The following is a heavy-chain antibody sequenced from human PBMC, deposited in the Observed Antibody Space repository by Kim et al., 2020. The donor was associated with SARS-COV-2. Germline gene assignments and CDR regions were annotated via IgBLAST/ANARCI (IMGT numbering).Heavy chain of an antibody. D-gene: IGHD3-10*01. Sequence: SETLSLTCSVSSASISTRNFYWGWVRQPPGKGPEWIGTIHYGGSTNYNPSLKSRVTISEDTSTNQFFLKLTSVTAADTAIYYCAKYRTTTMLDYWGQGTRVTVSS. CDR2: IHYGGST. J-gene: IGHJ4*02. CDR3: AKYRTTTMLDY. V-gene: IGHV4-39*01. CDR1: SASISTRNFY.